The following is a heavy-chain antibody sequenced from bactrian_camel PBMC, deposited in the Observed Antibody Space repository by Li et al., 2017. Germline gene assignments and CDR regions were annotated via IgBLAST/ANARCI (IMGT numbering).Heavy chain of an antibody. D-gene: IGHD7*01. V-gene: IGHV3S31*01. CDR1: GYSVSSGG. CDR2: IDSGGDIE. CDR3: AEVRMVGGSCEDYEYNY. Sequence: DVQLVESGGGVVQAGGSLRLSCVASGYSVSSGGMAWFRQPLGKEREREEREGVVSIDSGGDIEAADSVKGRFTISQDEDNVNTWYLQVSNLRPEDTAMYYCAEVRMVGGSCEDYEYNYWGQGTQVTVS. J-gene: IGHJ4*01.